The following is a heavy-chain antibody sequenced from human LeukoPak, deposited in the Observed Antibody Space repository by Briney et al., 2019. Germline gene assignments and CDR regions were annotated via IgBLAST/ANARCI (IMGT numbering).Heavy chain of an antibody. Sequence: GGSLRLSCAASGFTFSSYAMSWVRQAPGKGLEWVSAISGSGGSTYYADSVKGRFTISRDNSKNTLYLQMNSLRAEDTAVYYCASGSRRDTMIVLGYWGQGTLVTVSS. V-gene: IGHV3-23*01. D-gene: IGHD3-22*01. CDR3: ASGSRRDTMIVLGY. CDR2: ISGSGGST. J-gene: IGHJ4*02. CDR1: GFTFSSYA.